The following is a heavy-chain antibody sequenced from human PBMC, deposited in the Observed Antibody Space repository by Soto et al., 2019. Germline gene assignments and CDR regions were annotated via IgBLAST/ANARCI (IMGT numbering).Heavy chain of an antibody. J-gene: IGHJ6*02. CDR2: IKSKTASGTI. V-gene: IGHV3-15*05. D-gene: IGHD3-10*01. CDR3: ATDEGSGKGYRYGIDV. Sequence: EVQLVESGGGLVKPGGSLRLSCVASRFTFSNAWMSWVRQAPGKGLEWVGRIKSKTASGTINYAAPVKGRFTISRDDSKDTLYLQMNSLTIEDTGVYYCATDEGSGKGYRYGIDVWGQGTTVTVSS. CDR1: RFTFSNAW.